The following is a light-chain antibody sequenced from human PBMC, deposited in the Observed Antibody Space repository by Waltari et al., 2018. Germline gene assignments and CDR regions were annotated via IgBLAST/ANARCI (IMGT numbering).Light chain of an antibody. V-gene: IGLV2-23*02. Sequence: SPLTQPDSGSGETGQSFYNVNTGTQKDLRSNKLGPWYQQHPGKAPKLIIYEVTKGPSGVSNRFSGSKSGNTASLTISGLQAEDEADYYCCSYAGNRIVVFGGGTKLTVL. CDR1: QKDLRSNKL. CDR2: EVT. CDR3: CSYAGNRIVV. J-gene: IGLJ2*01.